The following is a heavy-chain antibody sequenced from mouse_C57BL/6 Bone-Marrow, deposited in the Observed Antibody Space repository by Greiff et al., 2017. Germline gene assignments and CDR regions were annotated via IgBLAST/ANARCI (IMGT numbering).Heavy chain of an antibody. J-gene: IGHJ3*01. V-gene: IGHV1-81*01. CDR3: ARQLGQGPFAY. D-gene: IGHD4-1*02. Sequence: VKLQQPGAELVKPGASVKLSCKASGYTFTSYGISWVKQRTGQGLEWIGEIYPRSGNTKYNEKFKGKATLTADTSSSTAYMQLSSLTSEDSAVYYCARQLGQGPFAYWGQGTLVTVSA. CDR1: GYTFTSYG. CDR2: IYPRSGNT.